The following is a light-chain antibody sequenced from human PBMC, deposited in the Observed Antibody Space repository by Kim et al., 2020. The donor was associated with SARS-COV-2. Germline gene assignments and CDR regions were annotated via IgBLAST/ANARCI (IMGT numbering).Light chain of an antibody. Sequence: DIQMTQSPSTLSAFVGDRVTSTCRASQTITNWLAWYQQKPGKAPKFLIQKASNLESGVPSRFSGSGSGTEFTLTISSLQPDDFATYYCQQYKNYPWTFGQGTQVEIK. J-gene: IGKJ1*01. CDR2: KAS. CDR1: QTITNW. CDR3: QQYKNYPWT. V-gene: IGKV1-5*03.